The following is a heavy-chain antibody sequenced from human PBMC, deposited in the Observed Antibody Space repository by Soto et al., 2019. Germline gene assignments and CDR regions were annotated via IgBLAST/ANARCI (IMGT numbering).Heavy chain of an antibody. D-gene: IGHD6-6*01. V-gene: IGHV1-69*13. CDR1: GGTFSSYA. Sequence: GASVKVSCKASGGTFSSYAISWVRQAPGQGLEWMGGIIPIFGTANYAQKFQGRVTITADESTSTAYMELSSLRSEDTAVYYCARLGGRSSDYYSGMDVWGQGTTVTVSS. J-gene: IGHJ6*02. CDR2: IIPIFGTA. CDR3: ARLGGRSSDYYSGMDV.